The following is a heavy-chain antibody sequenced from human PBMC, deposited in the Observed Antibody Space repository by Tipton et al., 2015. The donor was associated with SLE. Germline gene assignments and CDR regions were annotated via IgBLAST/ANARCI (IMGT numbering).Heavy chain of an antibody. CDR3: ATDHYTSMDRSFRY. J-gene: IGHJ1*01. CDR2: IKQDGSEK. D-gene: IGHD5-18*01. V-gene: IGHV3-7*01. Sequence: SLRLSCAASGFTFSSYWMNWVRQATGKGLEWVANIKQDGSEKYDVDSLKGRFIIARDNAKKSLYPQMNSLRAEDTAVYYCATDHYTSMDRSFRYLGQGTLVTVSS. CDR1: GFTFSSYW.